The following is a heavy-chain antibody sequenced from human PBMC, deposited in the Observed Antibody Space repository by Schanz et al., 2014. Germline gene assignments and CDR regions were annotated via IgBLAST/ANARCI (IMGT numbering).Heavy chain of an antibody. CDR2: MNQDGSVK. CDR1: RFTFSDYW. Sequence: EVQLVESGGGLVQPGGSLRLSCAASRFTFSDYWMSWVRQAPGKGLEWVANMNQDGSVKNYADSVKGRFTISRDNAKNSLYLQMNSLRAEDTAVYYCARDKGGLIPFDYWGQGTLVAVSS. D-gene: IGHD2-15*01. CDR3: ARDKGGLIPFDY. V-gene: IGHV3-7*01. J-gene: IGHJ4*02.